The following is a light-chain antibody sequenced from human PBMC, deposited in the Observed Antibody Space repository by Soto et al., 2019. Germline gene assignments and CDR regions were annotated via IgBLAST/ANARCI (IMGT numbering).Light chain of an antibody. CDR1: QSISSW. V-gene: IGKV1-5*01. J-gene: IGKJ4*01. CDR2: DAS. CDR3: QQYNSYSLT. Sequence: DIQMTQSPSTLPASVGDRVTITCLASQSISSWLAWYQQKPGKAPKLLIYDASSLESGVPSRFSGSGSGTEFTLTISSLQPDDFATYYCQQYNSYSLTFGGGTKVDI.